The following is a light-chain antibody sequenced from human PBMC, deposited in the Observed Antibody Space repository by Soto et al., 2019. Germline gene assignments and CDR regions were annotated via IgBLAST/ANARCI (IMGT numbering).Light chain of an antibody. CDR1: SSDIGSYDL. Sequence: QAASVSGSPGQSITISCTGTSSDIGSYDLVSWYQHHPARAPKLIIYEGSKRPSGVSMRFSGSKSGYTASLTISGLQAEDEADYFCCSYAGSVTYVVFGGGTKLTVL. CDR2: EGS. V-gene: IGLV2-23*01. J-gene: IGLJ2*01. CDR3: CSYAGSVTYVV.